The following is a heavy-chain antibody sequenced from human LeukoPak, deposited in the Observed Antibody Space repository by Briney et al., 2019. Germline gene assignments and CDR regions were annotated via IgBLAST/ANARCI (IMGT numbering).Heavy chain of an antibody. CDR3: ARDLIGGIAAAGNWCDP. CDR2: FSGSGGST. V-gene: IGHV3-23*01. CDR1: GLTFSSYA. D-gene: IGHD6-13*01. J-gene: IGHJ5*02. Sequence: GGSLRLSCADSGLTFSSYAMSWFGQAPGKGLEWFSAFSGSGGSTYYADSVKGRFTISRDNAKNTLYLQMNSLRAEDTAVYYCARDLIGGIAAAGNWCDPWGQGTLVTVSS.